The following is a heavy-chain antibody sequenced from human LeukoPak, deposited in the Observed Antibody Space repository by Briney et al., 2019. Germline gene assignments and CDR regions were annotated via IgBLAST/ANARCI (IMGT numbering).Heavy chain of an antibody. J-gene: IGHJ6*03. V-gene: IGHV4-39*07. D-gene: IGHD4-11*01. Sequence: PSETLSLTCTVSGGSISSSSYYWGWIRQPPGKGLEWIGSIYYSGSTYYNPSLKSRVTMAVDTSKNQFSLKLSSVTAADTAVYFCARGRVSSSTWYSTYYYFFYMDFWGKGTTVTVSS. CDR1: GGSISSSSYY. CDR2: IYYSGST. CDR3: ARGRVSSSTWYSTYYYFFYMDF.